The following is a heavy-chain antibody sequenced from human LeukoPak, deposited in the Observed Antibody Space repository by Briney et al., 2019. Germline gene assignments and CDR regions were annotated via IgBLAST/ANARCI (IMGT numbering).Heavy chain of an antibody. Sequence: SETLSLTCTVSGGSISSSSYYWGWIRQPPGKGLEWIGSIYYSGSTYYNPSLKSRVTISVDTSKNQFSLKLCSVTAADTAVYYCARDTYYYYMDVWGKGTTVTVSS. V-gene: IGHV4-39*07. CDR3: ARDTYYYYMDV. J-gene: IGHJ6*03. CDR1: GGSISSSSYY. CDR2: IYYSGST.